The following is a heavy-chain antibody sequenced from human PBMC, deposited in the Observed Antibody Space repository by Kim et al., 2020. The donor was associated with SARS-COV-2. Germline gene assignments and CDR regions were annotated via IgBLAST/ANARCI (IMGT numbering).Heavy chain of an antibody. V-gene: IGHV3-30*18. Sequence: GGSLRLSCATFGFTFSTYAMHWVRQAPGKGLEYVALISSDGSKTYYGDSVKGRFTISRDNSKNTLSLQMNSLRAEDTAVYYCAKDQAHYAILTGLDYWGQGTQVAVSS. CDR3: AKDQAHYAILTGLDY. J-gene: IGHJ4*02. D-gene: IGHD3-9*01. CDR2: ISSDGSKT. CDR1: GFTFSTYA.